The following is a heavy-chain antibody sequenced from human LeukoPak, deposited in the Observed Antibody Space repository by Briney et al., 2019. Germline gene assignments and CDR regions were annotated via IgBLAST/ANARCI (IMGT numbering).Heavy chain of an antibody. CDR2: INSDGRGT. D-gene: IGHD3-22*01. V-gene: IGHV3-74*01. Sequence: GGSLRLSCAASGFTLSSNLMHWVRQAPGKGLVWVSHINSDGRGTGYADSVKGRFTISRDIARNTVYLQMNSLRAEDTAVYFCSRSYFDSSGYAILFDFWGQGALVTVSS. CDR1: GFTLSSNL. CDR3: SRSYFDSSGYAILFDF. J-gene: IGHJ4*02.